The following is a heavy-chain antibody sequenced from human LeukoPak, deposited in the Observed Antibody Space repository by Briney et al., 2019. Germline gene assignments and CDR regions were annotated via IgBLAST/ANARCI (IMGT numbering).Heavy chain of an antibody. CDR2: IYYSGST. Sequence: PSETLSLTCTVSGGSISSGDYYWSWIRQPPGKGLEWIGYIYYSGSTNYNPSLNSRVTISVDTSKNQFSLKLSSVTAADTAVYYCARDERTTDAFDIWGQGTMVTVSS. V-gene: IGHV4-61*08. D-gene: IGHD1-1*01. J-gene: IGHJ3*02. CDR1: GGSISSGDYY. CDR3: ARDERTTDAFDI.